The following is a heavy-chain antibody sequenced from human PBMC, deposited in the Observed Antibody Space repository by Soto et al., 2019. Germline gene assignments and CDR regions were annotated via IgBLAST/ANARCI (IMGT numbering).Heavy chain of an antibody. CDR2: IIPIFGTA. V-gene: IGHV1-69*01. J-gene: IGHJ5*02. CDR3: ALGVSGSYSSPLDR. CDR1: GGSFSIYT. D-gene: IGHD3-10*01. Sequence: QVQLVQSGAEVKKPGSSVKVSCKPSGGSFSIYTFNWVRQAPGQGLEWMGGIIPIFGTATYAQKFQGRVTITAEDATSTAYMEVSAPRSEGTAVYFCALGVSGSYSSPLDRWGQGTLVTVSS.